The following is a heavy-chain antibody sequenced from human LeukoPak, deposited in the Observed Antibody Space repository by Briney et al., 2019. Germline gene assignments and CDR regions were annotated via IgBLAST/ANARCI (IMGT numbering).Heavy chain of an antibody. D-gene: IGHD4-17*01. J-gene: IGHJ6*03. CDR2: ISSSSSTI. Sequence: GGSPRLSCAASGFTFSSYSMNWVRQAPGKGLEWVSYISSSSSTIYYADSVKGRFTISRDNAKNSLYLQMNSLRAEDTAVYYCARAPSTVTTWDYYYYMDVWGKGTTVTVSS. CDR1: GFTFSSYS. V-gene: IGHV3-48*01. CDR3: ARAPSTVTTWDYYYYMDV.